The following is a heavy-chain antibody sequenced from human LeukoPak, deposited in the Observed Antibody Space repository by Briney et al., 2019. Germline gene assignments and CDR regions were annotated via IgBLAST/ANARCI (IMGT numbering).Heavy chain of an antibody. CDR3: ARGHSSGWYIFHYMDV. CDR1: GGTFSSYA. Sequence: ASVKVSCKASGGTFSSYAISWVRQAPGQGLEWMGGIIPIFGTANYAQKFQGRVTITTDESTSTAYMELSSLRSEDTAVYYYARGHSSGWYIFHYMDVWGKGTTVTVSS. V-gene: IGHV1-69*05. J-gene: IGHJ6*03. CDR2: IIPIFGTA. D-gene: IGHD6-19*01.